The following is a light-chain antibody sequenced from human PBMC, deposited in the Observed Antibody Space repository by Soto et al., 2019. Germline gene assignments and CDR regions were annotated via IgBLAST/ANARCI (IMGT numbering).Light chain of an antibody. CDR3: SSYAGSYTFVV. CDR1: SSDVGAYDY. CDR2: DVS. V-gene: IGLV2-11*01. J-gene: IGLJ2*01. Sequence: QSALTQPRSVSGSPGQSVTISCTGTSSDVGAYDYVSWYQQGPGKAPKVLIYDVSERPSGVPDRFSGSKSDNTASLTISGLQAEDEADYYCSSYAGSYTFVVFGGGTKLTVL.